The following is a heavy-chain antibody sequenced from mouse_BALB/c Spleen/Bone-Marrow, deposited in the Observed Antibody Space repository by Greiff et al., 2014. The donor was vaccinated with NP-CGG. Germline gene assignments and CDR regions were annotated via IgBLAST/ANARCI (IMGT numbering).Heavy chain of an antibody. D-gene: IGHD2-3*01. CDR3: ASETYDGSLFDY. V-gene: IGHV3-6*02. J-gene: IGHJ2*01. CDR2: ISYDGSN. Sequence: QSGPGLVKPSQSLSLTCSVTGSSITSGYYWNWIRPFPGNKLEWMGYISYDGSNNYNPSLKNRISITRDASKNQFFLRLNSVSPEDTATDYCASETYDGSLFDYWGQGTTLTVSS. CDR1: GSSITSGYY.